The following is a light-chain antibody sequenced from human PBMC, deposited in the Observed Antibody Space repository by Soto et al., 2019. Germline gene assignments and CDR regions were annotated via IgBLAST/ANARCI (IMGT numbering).Light chain of an antibody. CDR1: ESINRR. V-gene: IGKV1-5*03. J-gene: IGKJ2*01. CDR2: KSS. Sequence: DIQMTQSPSTLSASVGDRVTITCRASESINRRLAWYQQKPGSAPKLLIYKSSTLESEVPSRFSGSGYGTEFTLTISGLQPDDFATYYCQRFDTSNAMYFFGPGTKVDIK. CDR3: QRFDTSNAMYF.